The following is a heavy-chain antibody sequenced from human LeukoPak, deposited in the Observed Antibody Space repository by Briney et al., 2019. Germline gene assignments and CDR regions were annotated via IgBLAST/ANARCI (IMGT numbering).Heavy chain of an antibody. D-gene: IGHD2-8*02. CDR3: VGGRGVVVRDWFDP. V-gene: IGHV4-34*01. Sequence: LETLSLTCTVYSASFSGYSWTWIRQSPGKGLEWIGEITHSGRTNYNPSLKSRLTMSLDTSTNHFSLEMTSVTAADTAVYYCVGGRGVVVRDWFDPWGQGTLVTVSS. CDR2: ITHSGRT. J-gene: IGHJ5*02. CDR1: SASFSGYS.